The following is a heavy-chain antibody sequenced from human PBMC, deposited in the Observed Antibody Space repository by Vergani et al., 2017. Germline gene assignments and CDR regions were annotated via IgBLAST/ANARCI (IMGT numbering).Heavy chain of an antibody. J-gene: IGHJ4*02. V-gene: IGHV3-23*03. CDR1: GFTFSSYA. D-gene: IGHD3-3*01. CDR2: IYSGGSST. CDR3: AKQGSYDLWSSGYLDY. Sequence: EVQLLESGGGLVQPGGSLRLSCAASGFTFSSYAMSWVRQAPGKGLEWVSVIYSGGSSTYYADSVKGRFTISRDNSKNTLYLQMNSLRAEDTAVYYCAKQGSYDLWSSGYLDYWGQGTLVTVSS.